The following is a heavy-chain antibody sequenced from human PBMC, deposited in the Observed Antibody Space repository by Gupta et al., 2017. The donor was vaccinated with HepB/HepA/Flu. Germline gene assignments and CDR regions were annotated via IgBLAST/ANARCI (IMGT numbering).Heavy chain of an antibody. CDR2: INPSGGST. V-gene: IGHV1-46*01. CDR3: ARGPLPDYYDSSGYFATPEYFQH. Sequence: QVQLVQSGAEVKKPGASVKVSCKASGYTFTSYYMHWVRQAPGQGLEWMGIINPSGGSTSYAQKFQGRVTMTRDTSTSTVYMELSSLRSEDTAVYYCARGPLPDYYDSSGYFATPEYFQHWGQGTLVTVSS. D-gene: IGHD3-22*01. CDR1: GYTFTSYY. J-gene: IGHJ1*01.